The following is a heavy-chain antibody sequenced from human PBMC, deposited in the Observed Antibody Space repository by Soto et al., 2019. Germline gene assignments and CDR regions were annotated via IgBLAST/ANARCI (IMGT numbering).Heavy chain of an antibody. CDR2: ISSNGGST. J-gene: IGHJ6*02. CDR3: VKDPHCSGGSCQTLYYHYGMDV. V-gene: IGHV3-64D*08. Sequence: GGSLRLSCSASGFTFSSYAMHWVRQAPGKGLEYVSAISSNGGSTYYADSVKGRFTISRDNSKNTLYLQMSSLRAEDTAVYYCVKDPHCSGGSCQTLYYHYGMDVWGQGTTVTVSS. CDR1: GFTFSSYA. D-gene: IGHD2-15*01.